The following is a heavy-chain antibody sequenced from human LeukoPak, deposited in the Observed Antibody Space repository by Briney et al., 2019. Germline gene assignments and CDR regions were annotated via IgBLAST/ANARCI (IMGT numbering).Heavy chain of an antibody. J-gene: IGHJ4*02. CDR2: IVVGSGNT. CDR3: ARVGGSGSYSFDY. Sequence: TSVKVSCKASGFTFTSSAMQWVRQARGQRLEWIGWIVVGSGNTNYAQKFQERVTITRDMSTSTAYMELSSLRAEDTAVYYCARVGGSGSYSFDYWGQGTLVTVSS. D-gene: IGHD3-10*01. CDR1: GFTFTSSA. V-gene: IGHV1-58*02.